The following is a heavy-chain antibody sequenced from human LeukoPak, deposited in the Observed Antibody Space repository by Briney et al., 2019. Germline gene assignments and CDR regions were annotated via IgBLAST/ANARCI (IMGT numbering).Heavy chain of an antibody. D-gene: IGHD6-19*01. CDR2: IYYSGST. V-gene: IGHV4-59*01. Sequence: SETLSLTCTVSGGSINSYYWSWIRQPPGKGLEWIGYIYYSGSTNYNPSLKSRVTISVDTSKNQFSLKLSSVTAADTAVYYCARDRSSGWYGAFDYWGQGTLVTVSS. CDR1: GGSINSYY. J-gene: IGHJ4*02. CDR3: ARDRSSGWYGAFDY.